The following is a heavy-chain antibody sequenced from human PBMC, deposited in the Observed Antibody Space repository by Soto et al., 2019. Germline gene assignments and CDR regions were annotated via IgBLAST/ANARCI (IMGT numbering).Heavy chain of an antibody. CDR2: IYWDDDK. CDR1: GFSRSTSGVG. Sequence: QITLKESGPPLVKPTQTLTLTCTYSGFSRSTSGVGVGWIRQPPGKALEWLTLIYWDDDKYYSPSLGSRLTITKDTSKNQVVLTMTNMDPVDTATYYCAHRQSDSSGWYGFDYWGQGTLVTVSS. J-gene: IGHJ4*02. V-gene: IGHV2-5*02. CDR3: AHRQSDSSGWYGFDY. D-gene: IGHD6-19*01.